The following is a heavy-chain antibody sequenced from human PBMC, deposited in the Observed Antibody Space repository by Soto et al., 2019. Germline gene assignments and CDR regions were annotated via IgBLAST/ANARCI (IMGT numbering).Heavy chain of an antibody. CDR3: ARNLLYYYGSGSYPPDYYYGMDV. Sequence: PSETLSLTCAGSGGSISSSNWWSWVRQPPGKGLEWIGEIYHSGSTNYNPSLKSRVTISVDKSKNQFSLKLSSVTAADTAVYYCARNLLYYYGSGSYPPDYYYGMDVWGQGTTVTVSS. D-gene: IGHD3-10*01. CDR1: GGSISSSNW. J-gene: IGHJ6*02. CDR2: IYHSGST. V-gene: IGHV4-4*02.